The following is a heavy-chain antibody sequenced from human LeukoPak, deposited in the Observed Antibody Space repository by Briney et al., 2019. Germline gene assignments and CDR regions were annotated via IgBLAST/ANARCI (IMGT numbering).Heavy chain of an antibody. CDR1: GFTFSSYS. CDR2: ISSSSSYI. J-gene: IGHJ4*02. Sequence: GGSLRLSCAASGFTFSSYSMNWVRQAPGKGPEWVSSISSSSSYIYYADSVKGRFTISRDNAKNSLYLQMNSLRAEDTAVYYCARDYYGSGSYDRFDYWGQGTLVTVSS. D-gene: IGHD3-10*01. CDR3: ARDYYGSGSYDRFDY. V-gene: IGHV3-21*01.